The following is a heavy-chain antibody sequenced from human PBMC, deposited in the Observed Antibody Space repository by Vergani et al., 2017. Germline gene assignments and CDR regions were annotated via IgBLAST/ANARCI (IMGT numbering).Heavy chain of an antibody. D-gene: IGHD1-26*01. CDR2: INAGNGNT. V-gene: IGHV1-3*01. CDR1: GYTFTSYA. J-gene: IGHJ6*03. CDR3: ARDQSVVGATYYYYYMDV. Sequence: QVQLVQSGAEVKKPGASVKVSCKASGYTFTSYAMHWVRQAPGQRLEWMGWINAGNGNTKYSQKFQGRVTITRDTSASTADMELSSLRSEDTAVYYCARDQSVVGATYYYYYMDVWGKGTTVTVSS.